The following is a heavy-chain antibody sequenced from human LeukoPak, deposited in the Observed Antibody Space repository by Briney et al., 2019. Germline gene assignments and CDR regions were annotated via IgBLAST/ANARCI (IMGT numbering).Heavy chain of an antibody. CDR2: INPNSGGT. Sequence: GASVKVSCKASGYTFTGYYMHWGRQAPGQGLEWMGWINPNSGGTNYAQKFQGRVTMTRDTSISTAYMELSRLRSDDTAVYYCARGVTGTLYYYYYMDVWGKGTTVTVSS. V-gene: IGHV1-2*02. J-gene: IGHJ6*03. CDR1: GYTFTGYY. CDR3: ARGVTGTLYYYYYMDV. D-gene: IGHD1/OR15-1a*01.